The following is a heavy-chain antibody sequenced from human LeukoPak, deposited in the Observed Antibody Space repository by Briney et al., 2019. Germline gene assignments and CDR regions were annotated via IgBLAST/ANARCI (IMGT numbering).Heavy chain of an antibody. CDR1: GFTFSSYP. CDR3: AKSGLSRFDY. Sequence: GGSLRLSCAASGFTFSSYPMSWVRQAPGKGLEWVSNISGSGGRTYYADSVKGRFTISRDNSKNTLFLQMNSLRADDTAIYYCAKSGLSRFDYWGQGTLVTVSS. CDR2: ISGSGGRT. J-gene: IGHJ4*02. V-gene: IGHV3-23*01. D-gene: IGHD2-15*01.